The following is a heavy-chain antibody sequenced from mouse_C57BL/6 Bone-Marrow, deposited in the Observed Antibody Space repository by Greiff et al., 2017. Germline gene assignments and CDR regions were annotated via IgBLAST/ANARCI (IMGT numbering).Heavy chain of an antibody. CDR3: AREEPFYFDY. Sequence: VQLQQPGAELVMPGASVTLSCKASGYTFTSYWMHWVKQRPGQGLEWIGEIDPSASYTNYNQKFKGKSTLTVDKSSSTAYMQLSSLTSEDSAVYYCAREEPFYFDYWGQGTTLTVSS. J-gene: IGHJ2*01. CDR2: IDPSASYT. CDR1: GYTFTSYW. V-gene: IGHV1-69*01.